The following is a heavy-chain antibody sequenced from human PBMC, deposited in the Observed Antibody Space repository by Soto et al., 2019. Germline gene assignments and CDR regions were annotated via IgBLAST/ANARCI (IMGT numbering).Heavy chain of an antibody. Sequence: GGSLRLSCAASGFTFSSYGMHWVRQAPGKGLEWVAVIWYDGSNKYYADSVKGRFTISRDNSKNTLYLQMNSLRAEDTAVYYCARLRGGEGYYYYMDVWGKGTTVTAP. CDR2: IWYDGSNK. CDR1: GFTFSSYG. D-gene: IGHD2-15*01. J-gene: IGHJ6*03. CDR3: ARLRGGEGYYYYMDV. V-gene: IGHV3-33*01.